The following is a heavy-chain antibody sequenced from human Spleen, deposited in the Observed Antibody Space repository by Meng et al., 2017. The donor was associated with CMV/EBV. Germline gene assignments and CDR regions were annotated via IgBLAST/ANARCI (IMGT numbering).Heavy chain of an antibody. J-gene: IGHJ4*02. CDR2: ISGSDGTR. CDR3: AIPIAVAGTHDY. Sequence: CTGSGFTFSAYVMSWVRQAPGKGLEWVSTISGSDGTRDYADSVKGRFTVSRDNSKRTLYLQMSSLTVDDTAVYYCAIPIAVAGTHDYWGQGTLVTVSS. D-gene: IGHD6-19*01. CDR1: GFTFSAYV. V-gene: IGHV3-23*01.